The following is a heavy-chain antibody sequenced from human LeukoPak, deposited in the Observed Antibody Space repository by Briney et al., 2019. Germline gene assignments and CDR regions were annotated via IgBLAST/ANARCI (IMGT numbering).Heavy chain of an antibody. V-gene: IGHV1-8*01. CDR3: AGMQNYYGSGSYNY. CDR2: MNPNSGNT. J-gene: IGHJ4*02. D-gene: IGHD3-10*01. CDR1: VYTFTSYD. Sequence: ASVKVSCKASVYTFTSYDINWVRQATGQGLEWMGWMNPNSGNTGYAQKFQGRVTMTRNTSISTAYMELSSLRSEDTAVYYCAGMQNYYGSGSYNYWGQGTLVTVSS.